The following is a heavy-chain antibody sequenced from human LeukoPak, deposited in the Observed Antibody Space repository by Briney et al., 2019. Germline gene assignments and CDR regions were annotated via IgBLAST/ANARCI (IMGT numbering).Heavy chain of an antibody. V-gene: IGHV3-7*01. CDR1: GFTFSSYW. CDR2: IKQDESEK. D-gene: IGHD6-19*01. CDR3: ARYYSHTSDWSEGGLDQ. J-gene: IGHJ4*02. Sequence: GGSLRLSCAASGFTFSSYWMSWVRQAPGKGLEWVANIKQDESEKYYVDSVKGRFTISRDNSKNTLYLQMNSLRAEDTAVYYCARYYSHTSDWSEGGLDQWGQGTLVTVSS.